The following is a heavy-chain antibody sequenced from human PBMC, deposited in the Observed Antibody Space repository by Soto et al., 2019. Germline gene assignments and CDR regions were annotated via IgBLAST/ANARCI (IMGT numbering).Heavy chain of an antibody. D-gene: IGHD3-22*01. Sequence: PGGSLRLSCAASGFTFSSYWMSWVRQAPGKGLEWVANIKQDGSEKYYVDSVKGRFTISRDNAKNSLYPQMNSLRAEDTAVYYCARFYYDSSGYLPSPYYYYYGMDVWGQGTTVTSP. CDR2: IKQDGSEK. V-gene: IGHV3-7*04. J-gene: IGHJ6*02. CDR1: GFTFSSYW. CDR3: ARFYYDSSGYLPSPYYYYYGMDV.